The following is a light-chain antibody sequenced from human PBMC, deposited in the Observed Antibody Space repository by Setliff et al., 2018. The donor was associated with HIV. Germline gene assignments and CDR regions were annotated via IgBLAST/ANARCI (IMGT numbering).Light chain of an antibody. Sequence: QSALTQPASVSGSPGQSITISCTGTSSDVGTYNAVYWYQQHPGKAPKLMIYDVSTRPSGVSNRFSGSKSGNTASLTISGLQTEDEADYYCSSYTTTSTTVFGTGTKVTV. V-gene: IGLV2-14*01. CDR2: DVS. J-gene: IGLJ1*01. CDR3: SSYTTTSTTV. CDR1: SSDVGTYNA.